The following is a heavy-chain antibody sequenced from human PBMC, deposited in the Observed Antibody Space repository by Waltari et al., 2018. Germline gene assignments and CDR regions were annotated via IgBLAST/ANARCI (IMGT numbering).Heavy chain of an antibody. D-gene: IGHD2-21*01. J-gene: IGHJ4*02. V-gene: IGHV3-23*01. Sequence: EVQLLESGGGLVQPGGSLRLSCAASGFNFKTSDMSWVRQAPGKGLEWVSAISPSGGNTHYGDSVKGRFSISRDNSKNTLYLQLNSLRAEDTAVYYCAKDRDESEPYCGSDCYWDYWGQGTLVTVSS. CDR1: GFNFKTSD. CDR2: ISPSGGNT. CDR3: AKDRDESEPYCGSDCYWDY.